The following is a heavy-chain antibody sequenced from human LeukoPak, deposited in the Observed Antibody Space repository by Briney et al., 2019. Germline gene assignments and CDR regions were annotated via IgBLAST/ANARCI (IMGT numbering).Heavy chain of an antibody. CDR2: ISSSSSYI. CDR1: GFTFSSYS. V-gene: IGHV3-21*01. CDR3: ARKPEDMVATIWDYYYGMDV. J-gene: IGHJ6*02. D-gene: IGHD5-12*01. Sequence: PGGSLRLSCAASGFTFSSYSMNWVRQAPGKGLEWFAYISSSSSYIYYADSVKGRFTISRENAKNSLYLQMNSLRAEDTAVYYCARKPEDMVATIWDYYYGMDVWGRGTTVTVSS.